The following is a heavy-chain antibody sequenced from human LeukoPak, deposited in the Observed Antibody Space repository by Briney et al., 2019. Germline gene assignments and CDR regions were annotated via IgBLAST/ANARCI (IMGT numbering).Heavy chain of an antibody. J-gene: IGHJ4*02. D-gene: IGHD2-2*01. V-gene: IGHV3-11*04. Sequence: GGSLRLSCAASGFTFSDYYMSWIRQAPGKGLEWVSYISSSGSTIYYADSVKGRFTISRDNAKNSLYLQMNSLRAEGTAVYYCAREGYCSSASCQLDYWGQGTLVTVSS. CDR2: ISSSGSTI. CDR1: GFTFSDYY. CDR3: AREGYCSSASCQLDY.